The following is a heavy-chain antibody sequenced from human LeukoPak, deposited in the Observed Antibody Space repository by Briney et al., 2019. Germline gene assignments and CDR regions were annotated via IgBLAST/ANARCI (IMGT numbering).Heavy chain of an antibody. CDR2: IYHSGST. Sequence: SETLSLTCTVSGGSISSGGYYWSWIRQPPGKGLEWIGYIYHSGSTYYNPSLKSRVTISVDKSKNQFSLKLSSVTAADTAVYYCARGPNWDIYYFDYWGQGTLVTVSS. CDR1: GGSISSGGYY. V-gene: IGHV4-30-2*01. CDR3: ARGPNWDIYYFDY. D-gene: IGHD1/OR15-1a*01. J-gene: IGHJ4*02.